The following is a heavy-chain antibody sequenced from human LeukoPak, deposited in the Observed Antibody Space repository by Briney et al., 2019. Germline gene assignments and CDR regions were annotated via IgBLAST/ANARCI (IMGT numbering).Heavy chain of an antibody. CDR2: ISGSGGST. Sequence: GGSLRLSCAASGFTFSSYAMSWVRQAPGKGLEWVSTISGSGGSTYYADSVKGRFTISRDNSKDTLYLQMNSLRAEDTAVYYCAKDLASDYCDSSGYYPSFDYWGQGTLVTVFS. V-gene: IGHV3-23*01. D-gene: IGHD3-22*01. J-gene: IGHJ4*02. CDR1: GFTFSSYA. CDR3: AKDLASDYCDSSGYYPSFDY.